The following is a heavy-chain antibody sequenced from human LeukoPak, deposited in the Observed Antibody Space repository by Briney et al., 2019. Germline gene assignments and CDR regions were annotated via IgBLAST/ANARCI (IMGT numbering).Heavy chain of an antibody. D-gene: IGHD6-19*01. V-gene: IGHV3-48*04. CDR2: ISSGGFTI. J-gene: IGHJ4*02. CDR3: ARVSSGWSLDY. CDR1: GFTLINYN. Sequence: GGSLRLSCVASGFTLINYNMNWVRQAPGKGLKWVSFISSGGFTIHYSDSVKGRFTISRDNAKNSLYLQMNSLRVEDTAVYYCARVSSGWSLDYWGQGTLVTVSS.